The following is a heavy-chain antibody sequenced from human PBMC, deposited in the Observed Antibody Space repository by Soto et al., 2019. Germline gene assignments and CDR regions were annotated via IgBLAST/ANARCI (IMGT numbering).Heavy chain of an antibody. CDR3: ARRSCSSTSCYVGYYYYYMDV. CDR1: GVSIISYY. Sequence: PSETLSLTCTVSGVSIISYYWSWIRQPPGKGLEWIGYIYYSGSTNYNPSPKSRVTISVDTSKNQFSLKLSSVTAADTAVYYCARRSCSSTSCYVGYYYYYMDVWGKGTTVTVSS. V-gene: IGHV4-59*08. J-gene: IGHJ6*03. D-gene: IGHD2-2*01. CDR2: IYYSGST.